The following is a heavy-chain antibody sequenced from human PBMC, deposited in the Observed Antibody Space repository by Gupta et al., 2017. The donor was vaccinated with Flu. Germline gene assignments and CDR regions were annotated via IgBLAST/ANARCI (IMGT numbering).Heavy chain of an antibody. Sequence: EVQVLESGGDSVQSGGSLRLSCTASGVTFSGYALSWVPQAPGTGLEWVSSISASGDSTYYADSVKGRFTISRDNSKNTLSLQMSSLRANDTAVYYCARDQFPGPFDSWPGYPLFGAWGQGSLVTVSS. CDR2: ISASGDST. V-gene: IGHV3-23*01. CDR1: GVTFSGYA. D-gene: IGHD3/OR15-3a*01. CDR3: ARDQFPGPFDSWPGYPLFGA. J-gene: IGHJ5*02.